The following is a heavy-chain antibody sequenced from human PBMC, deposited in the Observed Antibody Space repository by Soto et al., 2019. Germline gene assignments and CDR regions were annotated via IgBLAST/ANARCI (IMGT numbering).Heavy chain of an antibody. CDR3: ARLKAHYYGSGSPQGDFDY. D-gene: IGHD3-10*01. J-gene: IGHJ4*02. V-gene: IGHV1-69*01. Sequence: QVQLVQSGAEVKKPGSSVKVSCKASGGTFSSYAISWVRQAPGQGLEWMGGIIPIFGTANYAQKFQGRLTITADESTSTGCMELSRLGSEDTAVYYCARLKAHYYGSGSPQGDFDYWGQGPLVTVSS. CDR1: GGTFSSYA. CDR2: IIPIFGTA.